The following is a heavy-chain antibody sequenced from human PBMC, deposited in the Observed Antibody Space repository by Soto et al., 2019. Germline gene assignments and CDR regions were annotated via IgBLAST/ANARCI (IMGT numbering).Heavy chain of an antibody. J-gene: IGHJ3*02. CDR3: ARLAPRDGDPKTVRAFDI. V-gene: IGHV4-59*01. CDR2: ISSSGST. Sequence: QVQLQESGPGLVKPSETLSLTCTVSGGSISSYYWSWIRQPPGKGLEWIAYISSSGSTKYNPSLRSRVVISLDASMTQLSLKSTSVTAADTAVYYCARLAPRDGDPKTVRAFDIWGQGTMVTVSS. CDR1: GGSISSYY. D-gene: IGHD1-1*01.